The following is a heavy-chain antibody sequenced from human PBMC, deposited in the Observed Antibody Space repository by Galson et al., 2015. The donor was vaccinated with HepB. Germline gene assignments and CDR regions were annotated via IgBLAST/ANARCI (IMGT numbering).Heavy chain of an antibody. D-gene: IGHD3-3*01. CDR1: GFTFSSYA. V-gene: IGHV3-23*01. CDR2: ISGSGGST. CDR3: AKVVDGEYYDFWSGYYTGYMDV. Sequence: LRLSCAASGFTFSSYAMSWVRQAPGKGLEWVSAISGSGGSTYYADSVKGRFTISRDNSKNTLYLQMNSLRAEDTAVYYCAKVVDGEYYDFWSGYYTGYMDVWGKGTTVTVSS. J-gene: IGHJ6*03.